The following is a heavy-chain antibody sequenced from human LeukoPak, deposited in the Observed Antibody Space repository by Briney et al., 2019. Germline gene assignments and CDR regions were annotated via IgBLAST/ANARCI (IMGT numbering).Heavy chain of an antibody. J-gene: IGHJ3*02. V-gene: IGHV4-30-2*01. Sequence: SETLSLTCAVSGGSISSGGYSWSWIRQPPGKGLEWIGYIYHSGSTYYNPSLKSRVTISVDRSKNQFSLKLSSVTAADTAVYYCARAPNGYCSSTSCDDALDIWGQGTMVTVSS. CDR3: ARAPNGYCSSTSCDDALDI. CDR1: GGSISSGGYS. CDR2: IYHSGST. D-gene: IGHD2-2*03.